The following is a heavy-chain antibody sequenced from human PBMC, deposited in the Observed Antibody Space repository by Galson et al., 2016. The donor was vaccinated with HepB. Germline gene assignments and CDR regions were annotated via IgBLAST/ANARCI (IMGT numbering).Heavy chain of an antibody. CDR1: GYSFTYYW. CDR2: IDPSASYT. D-gene: IGHD6-19*01. Sequence: QSGAEVKMPGESLRISCQGSGYSFTYYWISWVRQMPGKGLEWMGRIDPSASYTIYRPSFQGHVHISADHYINTSYLQWSSLKASDTAMYFCAGHGPEAGTYWYFDVWGRGTLVTVSS. V-gene: IGHV5-10-1*01. CDR3: AGHGPEAGTYWYFDV. J-gene: IGHJ2*01.